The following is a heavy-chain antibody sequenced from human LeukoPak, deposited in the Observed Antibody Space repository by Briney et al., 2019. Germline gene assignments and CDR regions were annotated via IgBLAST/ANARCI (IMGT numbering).Heavy chain of an antibody. D-gene: IGHD2-2*01. J-gene: IGHJ4*02. V-gene: IGHV4-34*01. Sequence: SETLSLTCAVYGGSFSGYYWSWIRQPPGKGLEWIGEINHSGSTNYNPSLKSRVTISVDTSKNQFSLKLSSVTAADTAVYYCARGPLVVVPAASYFDYWGQGTLVTVSS. CDR3: ARGPLVVVPAASYFDY. CDR1: GGSFSGYY. CDR2: INHSGST.